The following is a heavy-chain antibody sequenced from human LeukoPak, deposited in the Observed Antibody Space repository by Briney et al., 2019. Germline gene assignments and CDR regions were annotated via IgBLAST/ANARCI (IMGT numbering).Heavy chain of an antibody. J-gene: IGHJ4*02. D-gene: IGHD6-13*01. Sequence: GGSLRLSCAASGFTFSSYSMNWVRQAPGQGLEWVSYISSSSSTIYYADSVKGRFTISRDNAKNSLYLQMNSLRAEDTAVYYCARGAYTISWYPDYWGQGTLVTVSS. CDR1: GFTFSSYS. V-gene: IGHV3-48*01. CDR3: ARGAYTISWYPDY. CDR2: ISSSSSTI.